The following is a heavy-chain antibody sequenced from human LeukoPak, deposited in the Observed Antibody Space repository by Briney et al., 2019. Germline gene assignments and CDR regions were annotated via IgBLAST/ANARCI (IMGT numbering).Heavy chain of an antibody. CDR3: AKVYCSGGSCYPTSHLYYFDY. V-gene: IGHV3-23*01. Sequence: GGSLRLSCAASGFTFSSYAMSWVRQAPGKWLEWVSAISGSGGSTYYADSVKGRLTISRENSKNTLYLQMNSLRAEDTAVYYCAKVYCSGGSCYPTSHLYYFDYCGQGTLVTVSS. CDR1: GFTFSSYA. J-gene: IGHJ4*02. D-gene: IGHD2-15*01. CDR2: ISGSGGST.